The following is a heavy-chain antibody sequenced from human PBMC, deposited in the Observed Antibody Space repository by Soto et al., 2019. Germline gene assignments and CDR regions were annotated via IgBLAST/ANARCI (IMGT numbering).Heavy chain of an antibody. CDR2: INSDGSST. J-gene: IGHJ5*02. CDR1: GFTFNSYW. V-gene: IGHV3-74*01. CDR3: ARARYDSSGYHAVPYNWFDP. Sequence: PGGSLRLSCAASGFTFNSYWMLWVRQAPGKGLVWVSRINSDGSSTSYADSVKGRFTISRDKPKNTLYLQMNNLRAEDTAVYYCARARYDSSGYHAVPYNWFDPWGQGTLVTVSS. D-gene: IGHD3-22*01.